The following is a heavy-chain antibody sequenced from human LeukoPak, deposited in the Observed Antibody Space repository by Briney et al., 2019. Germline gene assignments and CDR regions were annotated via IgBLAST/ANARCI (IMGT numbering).Heavy chain of an antibody. V-gene: IGHV1-24*01. Sequence: ASVKVSCKVSGYTLTELSMHWVRQAPGKGLEWMGGFDPEDGETIYAQKFQGRVTMTEDTSTDTAYMEMSSLRSEDTAVYYCATQLRYFDWLSFDYWGQGTLVTVSS. J-gene: IGHJ4*02. CDR3: ATQLRYFDWLSFDY. CDR2: FDPEDGET. D-gene: IGHD3-9*01. CDR1: GYTLTELS.